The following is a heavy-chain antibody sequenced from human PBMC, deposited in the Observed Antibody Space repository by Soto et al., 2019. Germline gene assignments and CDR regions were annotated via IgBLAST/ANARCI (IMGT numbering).Heavy chain of an antibody. D-gene: IGHD3-3*01. Sequence: SGTLSLTCAVYGGSFSGYYWSWIRQPPGKGLEWMGEINHSGSTNYNPSLKSRVTITVDTSKNQFSLKLSSVTAADTVVYYCARGEWLLSTEAFDIWGQGTMVTVSS. V-gene: IGHV4-34*01. CDR2: INHSGST. CDR1: GGSFSGYY. J-gene: IGHJ3*02. CDR3: ARGEWLLSTEAFDI.